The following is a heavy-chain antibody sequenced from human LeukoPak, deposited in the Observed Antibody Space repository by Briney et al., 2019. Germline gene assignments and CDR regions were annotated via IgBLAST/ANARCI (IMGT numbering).Heavy chain of an antibody. D-gene: IGHD1-1*01. CDR1: GFSFSSNW. Sequence: GGSLRLSCAAPGFSFSSNWMGWVRQAPGKGLEWVAHIKRDGSQKYYLDSVKGRFTISRDNAKNSLYLQMNSLRVEDTAAYYCARLGLEVGGPNWFDPWGQGTLVTVSS. CDR3: ARLGLEVGGPNWFDP. CDR2: IKRDGSQK. V-gene: IGHV3-7*01. J-gene: IGHJ5*02.